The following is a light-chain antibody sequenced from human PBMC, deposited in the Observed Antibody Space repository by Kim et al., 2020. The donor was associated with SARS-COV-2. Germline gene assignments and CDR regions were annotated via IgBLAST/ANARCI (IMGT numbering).Light chain of an antibody. Sequence: SASVGDRVNITCRASQNIGSWLAWYQQKPGKAPKLLIYKASTLENGVPSRFSGSGSGTEFTLTISSLQPDDFAGYYCQQYNSLWTFGQGTKVDIK. CDR1: QNIGSW. CDR3: QQYNSLWT. CDR2: KAS. J-gene: IGKJ1*01. V-gene: IGKV1-5*03.